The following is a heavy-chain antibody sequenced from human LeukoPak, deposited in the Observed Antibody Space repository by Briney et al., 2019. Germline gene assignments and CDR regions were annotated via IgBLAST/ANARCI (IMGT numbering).Heavy chain of an antibody. CDR1: GFTFSSYA. V-gene: IGHV3-30-3*01. CDR2: ISYDGSNK. D-gene: IGHD3-3*01. J-gene: IGHJ4*02. CDR3: AKGAAHEWLVVYYFDY. Sequence: GRSLRLSCAASGFTFSSYAMHWVRQAPGKGLEWVAVISYDGSNKYYADSVKGRFTISRDNSKNTLYLQMNSLRAEDTAVYYCAKGAAHEWLVVYYFDYWGQGTLVTVSS.